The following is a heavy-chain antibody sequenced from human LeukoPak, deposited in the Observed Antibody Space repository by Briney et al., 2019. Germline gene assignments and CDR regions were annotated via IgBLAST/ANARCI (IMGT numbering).Heavy chain of an antibody. CDR1: GYTFTSYY. V-gene: IGHV1-46*01. Sequence: GSVKVSCKASGYTFTSYYMHWVRQAPGQGLEWMGIINPSGGSTSYAQKFQGRVTMTRDTSTSTVYMELSSLRSEDTAVYYCARQFSIVVVPAAVNWFDPWGQGTLVTVSS. D-gene: IGHD2-2*01. J-gene: IGHJ5*02. CDR2: INPSGGST. CDR3: ARQFSIVVVPAAVNWFDP.